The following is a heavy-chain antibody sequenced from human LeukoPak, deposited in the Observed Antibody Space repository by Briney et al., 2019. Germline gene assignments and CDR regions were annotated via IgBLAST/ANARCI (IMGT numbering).Heavy chain of an antibody. D-gene: IGHD6-19*01. J-gene: IGHJ4*02. CDR2: ISSSSSTI. Sequence: QTGGSLRLSCAASGFTFSSYSLNWVRQAPGKGVEWVSYISSSSSTIYYADSVKGRFTISRDNAKNSLYLQMNSLRAEDTAVYYCARDFSIAVAGYYFDYWGQGTLVTVSS. CDR3: ARDFSIAVAGYYFDY. CDR1: GFTFSSYS. V-gene: IGHV3-48*01.